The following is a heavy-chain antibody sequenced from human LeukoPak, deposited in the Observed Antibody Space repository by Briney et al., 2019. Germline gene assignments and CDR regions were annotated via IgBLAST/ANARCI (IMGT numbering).Heavy chain of an antibody. CDR2: INQDGSGK. V-gene: IGHV3-7*01. Sequence: GGSLRLSCAASGFTFNTYWRSWVRQAPGKGLEWVANINQDGSGKYYVDSVRGRFTISRENAKNSLYVKKSRQRAGETARYNGARDSSGWSFDYWGRGTLVTVSS. CDR1: GFTFNTYW. D-gene: IGHD6-19*01. CDR3: ARDSSGWSFDY. J-gene: IGHJ4*02.